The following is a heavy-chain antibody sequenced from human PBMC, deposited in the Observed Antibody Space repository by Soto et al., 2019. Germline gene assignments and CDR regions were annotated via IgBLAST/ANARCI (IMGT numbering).Heavy chain of an antibody. CDR2: IYWDDDK. V-gene: IGHV2-5*02. CDR3: AHGSYSSSWYGYYYYGMDV. Sequence: QITLKESGPTLVKPTQTLTLTCTFSGFSLSTSGVGVGWIRQPPGKALEWLALIYWDDDKRYSPSLKSRLTITKDTSKNQVVLTMTNMDPVDTATYYCAHGSYSSSWYGYYYYGMDVWGQGTTVTVSS. CDR1: GFSLSTSGVG. J-gene: IGHJ6*02. D-gene: IGHD6-13*01.